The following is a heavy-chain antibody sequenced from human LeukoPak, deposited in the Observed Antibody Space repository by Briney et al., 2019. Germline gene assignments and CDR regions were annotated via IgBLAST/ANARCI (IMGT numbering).Heavy chain of an antibody. V-gene: IGHV3-53*01. CDR3: AKEDDYYGSGSYYTASGY. D-gene: IGHD3-10*01. CDR1: GFTVSSNY. Sequence: PGGSLRLSCAASGFTVSSNYMSWVRQAPGKGLEWVSLIYSGGGTYYADSVKSRFTISRDNSKNTLYLQMNSLRAEDTAAYYCAKEDDYYGSGSYYTASGYWGQGTLVTVSS. J-gene: IGHJ4*02. CDR2: IYSGGGT.